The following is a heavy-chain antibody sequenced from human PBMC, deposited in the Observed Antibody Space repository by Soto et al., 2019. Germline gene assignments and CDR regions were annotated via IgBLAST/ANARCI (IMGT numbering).Heavy chain of an antibody. CDR3: AREMVTITISPGAFDI. CDR2: IIPIFGTA. J-gene: IGHJ3*02. V-gene: IGHV1-69*13. D-gene: IGHD5-18*01. CDR1: GGTFSSYA. Sequence: ASVKVSCKASGGTFSSYAISWVRQAPGQGLEWMGGIIPIFGTANYAQKFQGRVTITADESTSTAYMELSSLRSEDTAVYYCAREMVTITISPGAFDIWGQGTMVTVSS.